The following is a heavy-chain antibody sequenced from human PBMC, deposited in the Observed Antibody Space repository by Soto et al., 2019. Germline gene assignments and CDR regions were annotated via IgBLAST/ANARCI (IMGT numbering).Heavy chain of an antibody. J-gene: IGHJ5*02. Sequence: ASVKVSCKASGYTFTSYDINWVRQATGQGLEWMGWMNPNSGNTGYAQKFQGRVTMTRNTSISTAYMELSSLRSEDTAVYYCARGPTYYDYIWGSYRVNNWFDPWGQGTRVTVSS. CDR2: MNPNSGNT. CDR3: ARGPTYYDYIWGSYRVNNWFDP. V-gene: IGHV1-8*01. CDR1: GYTFTSYD. D-gene: IGHD3-16*02.